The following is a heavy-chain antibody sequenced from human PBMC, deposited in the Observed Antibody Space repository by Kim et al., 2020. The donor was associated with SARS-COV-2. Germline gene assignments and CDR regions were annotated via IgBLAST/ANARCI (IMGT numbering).Heavy chain of an antibody. Sequence: SETLSLTCTVSGYSISSCYYWCWIRQSPGKGLGWIGSLYRSGNTYSNPSLRSRITISVDSSKNQFSLKLSSVTAADTAVYYWARAPRAASTWFDPWGQGTLVTVS. CDR1: GYSISSCYY. CDR3: ARAPRAASTWFDP. V-gene: IGHV4-38-2*02. J-gene: IGHJ5*02. D-gene: IGHD2-15*01. CDR2: LYRSGNT.